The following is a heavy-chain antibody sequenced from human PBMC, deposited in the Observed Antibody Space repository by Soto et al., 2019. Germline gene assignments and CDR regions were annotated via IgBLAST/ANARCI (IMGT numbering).Heavy chain of an antibody. Sequence: GGSLRLSXAASGFTFSSYGMHWVRQAPGKGLEWVAVIWYDGSNKYYADSVKGRFTISRDNSKNTLYLQMNSLRAEDTAVYYCARDDYYDSSGYYSYWGQGTLVTVSS. D-gene: IGHD3-22*01. CDR3: ARDDYYDSSGYYSY. V-gene: IGHV3-33*01. CDR1: GFTFSSYG. CDR2: IWYDGSNK. J-gene: IGHJ4*02.